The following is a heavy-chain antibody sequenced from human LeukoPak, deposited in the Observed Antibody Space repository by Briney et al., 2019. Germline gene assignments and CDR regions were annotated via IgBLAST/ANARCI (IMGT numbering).Heavy chain of an antibody. CDR2: INPNSGGT. Sequence: VASVKVSCKASGYTFTSYGISWVRQAPGQGLEWMGWINPNSGGTNYAQKFQGRVTMTRDTSISTAYMELSRLRSDDTAVYYCARDYYDSSGYTYYFDYWGQGTLVTVSS. CDR1: GYTFTSYG. D-gene: IGHD3-22*01. CDR3: ARDYYDSSGYTYYFDY. J-gene: IGHJ4*02. V-gene: IGHV1-2*02.